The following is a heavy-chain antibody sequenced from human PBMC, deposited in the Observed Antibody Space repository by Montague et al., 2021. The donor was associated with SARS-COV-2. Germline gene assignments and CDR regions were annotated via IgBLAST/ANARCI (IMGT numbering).Heavy chain of an antibody. Sequence: SETLSLTCTVSGGSISGSNYYWGWVRQPPGKGLEWIGNMYYSGSTYYNPSLKSRVTISIDTSKNQFSLKLSSATAADTAVYYCARDDIVLQGVTKGMDVWGQGTTVTVSS. CDR3: ARDDIVLQGVTKGMDV. V-gene: IGHV4-39*07. D-gene: IGHD3-10*01. J-gene: IGHJ6*02. CDR2: MYYSGST. CDR1: GGSISGSNYY.